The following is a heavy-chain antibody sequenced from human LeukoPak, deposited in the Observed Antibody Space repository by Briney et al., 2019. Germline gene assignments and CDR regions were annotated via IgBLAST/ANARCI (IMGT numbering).Heavy chain of an antibody. CDR3: ARDRGVAVVMDV. CDR2: FYYSGST. J-gene: IGHJ6*04. Sequence: SETLSLTCTVSGGSISSSSYYWGWIRQPPGKGLEWIGSFYYSGSTYYNPSPKSRVTISVDTAKNQFSLKLSSVTAADTAVYYCARDRGVAVVMDVWGKGTTVTVSS. V-gene: IGHV4-39*07. CDR1: GGSISSSSYY. D-gene: IGHD3-10*01.